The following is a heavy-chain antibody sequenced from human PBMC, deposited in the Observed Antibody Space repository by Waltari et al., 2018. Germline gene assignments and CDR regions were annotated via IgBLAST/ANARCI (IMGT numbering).Heavy chain of an antibody. CDR2: IYSGGGA. CDR3: VKETAYGYYFDN. D-gene: IGHD3-10*01. Sequence: EVQLLESGGGLIPQGGSLTLSCAASGFTFYNYAMNWIRQAPGKGLEWVSVIYSGGGAYYADSVKGRFTISRDNSKNTLYLQMSSLRLEDTAVYYCVKETAYGYYFDNWGQGTLVSVSS. J-gene: IGHJ4*02. V-gene: IGHV3-23*03. CDR1: GFTFYNYA.